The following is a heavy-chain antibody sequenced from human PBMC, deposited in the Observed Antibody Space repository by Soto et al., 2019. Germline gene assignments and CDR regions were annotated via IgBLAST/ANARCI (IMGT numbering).Heavy chain of an antibody. CDR1: GGTFSSYA. CDR2: IIPIFGTA. Sequence: QVQLVQSGAEVKKPGSSVKVSCKASGGTFSSYAISWVRQAPGQGLEWMGGIIPIFGTANYAQKFQGRVTITAEESTSTAYMELGRLGSEDRGVYYCGGGGGFDYYDSSGYYRNWGQGTLVTVSS. CDR3: GGGGGFDYYDSSGYYRN. V-gene: IGHV1-69*01. J-gene: IGHJ4*02. D-gene: IGHD3-22*01.